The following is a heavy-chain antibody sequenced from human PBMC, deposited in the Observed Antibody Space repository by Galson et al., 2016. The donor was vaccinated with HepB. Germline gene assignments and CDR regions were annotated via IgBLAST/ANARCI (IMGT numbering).Heavy chain of an antibody. CDR1: GFRFSNSG. CDR2: FFSAGPSP. CDR3: ARDGVYGSSTLDY. V-gene: IGHV3-33*01. Sequence: SLRLSCAASGFRFSNSGMHWVRQAPGKGLEWLGSFFSAGPSPPSAFSVKGRFSISRDNSAPTLSLQRNSLRVEDTAVYYCARDGVYGSSTLDYWGQGTLVTVSS. J-gene: IGHJ4*02. D-gene: IGHD3-10*01.